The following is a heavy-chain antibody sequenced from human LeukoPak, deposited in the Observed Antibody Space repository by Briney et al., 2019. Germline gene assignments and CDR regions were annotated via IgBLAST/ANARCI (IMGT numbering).Heavy chain of an antibody. J-gene: IGHJ3*02. CDR3: ARSVIAVAGYDAFDI. V-gene: IGHV3-48*02. Sequence: GRSLRLSCAASGFTFSAYSMNWVRQAPGKGLDWVSYISSGSFTIYYADSVKGRFTISRDNAKNSLYLEMNSLRDEDTAVYYCARSVIAVAGYDAFDIWGQGTVVTVSS. CDR1: GFTFSAYS. CDR2: ISSGSFTI. D-gene: IGHD6-19*01.